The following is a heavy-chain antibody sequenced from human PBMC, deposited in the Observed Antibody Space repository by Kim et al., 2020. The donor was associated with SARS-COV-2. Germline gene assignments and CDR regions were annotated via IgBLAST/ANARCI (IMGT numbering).Heavy chain of an antibody. J-gene: IGHJ5*02. CDR1: GGSISSSSYY. D-gene: IGHD2-2*01. CDR3: ARPNPGGYCSSTSCYADWFDP. V-gene: IGHV4-39*01. Sequence: SETLSLTCTVSGGSISSSSYYWGWIRQPPGKGLEWIGSIYYSGSTYYNPSLKSRVTISVDTSKNQFSLKLSSVTAADTAVYYCARPNPGGYCSSTSCYADWFDPWGQGTLVTVSS. CDR2: IYYSGST.